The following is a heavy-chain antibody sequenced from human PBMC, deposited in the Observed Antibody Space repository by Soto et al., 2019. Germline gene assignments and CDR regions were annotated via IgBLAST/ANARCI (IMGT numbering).Heavy chain of an antibody. CDR3: AREGGYSYGYFDY. CDR2: IYHSGST. CDR1: GYFISSGYY. D-gene: IGHD5-18*01. V-gene: IGHV4-38-2*02. J-gene: IGHJ4*02. Sequence: TLSLTCAVSGYFISSGYYWGWIRQPPGKGLEWIGSIYHSGSTYYNPSLKSRVTISVDTSKNQFSLKLSSVTAADTAVYYCAREGGYSYGYFDYWGQGTLVTVSS.